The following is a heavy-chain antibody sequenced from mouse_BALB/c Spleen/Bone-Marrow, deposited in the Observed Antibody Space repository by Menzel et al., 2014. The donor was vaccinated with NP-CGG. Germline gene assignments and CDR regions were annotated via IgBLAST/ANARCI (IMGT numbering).Heavy chain of an antibody. J-gene: IGHJ2*01. D-gene: IGHD2-10*02. V-gene: IGHV5-6-2*01. CDR1: GFTFSSYY. CDR2: INSNGGST. Sequence: EVQVVESGGGLVKLGGSLKLSCAASGFTFSSYYMSWVRQTPEKRLELVAAINSNGGSTYYPDTVKGRFTISRDNAKNTLYLQMSSLKSEDTALYHCARSPYGNHFDYWGQGTTLTVSS. CDR3: ARSPYGNHFDY.